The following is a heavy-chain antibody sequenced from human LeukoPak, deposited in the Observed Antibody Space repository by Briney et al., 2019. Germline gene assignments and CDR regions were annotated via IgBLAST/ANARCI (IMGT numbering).Heavy chain of an antibody. J-gene: IGHJ3*02. V-gene: IGHV3-7*01. Sequence: GGSLGLSCAASGFTFSTYWMTWVRQTPGKGLEWVANIKEDGSEKYYVDSVKGRFTISRDNAKNSLYLQMNSLRAEDTAVYYCARNPELGSDSTGYRAFDIWGQGIMVTVSS. CDR1: GFTFSTYW. CDR2: IKEDGSEK. D-gene: IGHD3-22*01. CDR3: ARNPELGSDSTGYRAFDI.